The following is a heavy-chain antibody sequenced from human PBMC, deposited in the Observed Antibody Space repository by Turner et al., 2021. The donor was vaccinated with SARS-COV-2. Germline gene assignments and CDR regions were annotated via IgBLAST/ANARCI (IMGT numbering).Heavy chain of an antibody. CDR3: ARHQGSGSGYDHGMNV. J-gene: IGHJ6*02. Sequence: QVQLQESGPGLVRTSETLSLTCTVSGGSISSKSWSWIRQSPGRGLEWIGYFYKIGSIDYNPSLRSRVTISVDTSKNQLSLNLIAVTAADTAVYYCARHQGSGSGYDHGMNVWGQGTAVIVSS. CDR1: GGSISSKS. CDR2: FYKIGSI. D-gene: IGHD2-15*01. V-gene: IGHV4-59*08.